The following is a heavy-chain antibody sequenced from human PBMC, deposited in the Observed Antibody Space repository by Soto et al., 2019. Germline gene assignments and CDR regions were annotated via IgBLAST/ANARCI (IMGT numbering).Heavy chain of an antibody. CDR3: AKDGYSSSFDY. D-gene: IGHD6-13*01. J-gene: IGHJ4*02. CDR1: GFTFSSYG. V-gene: IGHV3-30*18. Sequence: QVQLVESGGGVVQPGRSLRLSCAASGFTFSSYGMHWVRQAPGKWLEWVAVISYDGSNKYYADSVKGRFTISRDNSKNTLYLQMNSLRAEDTAVYYCAKDGYSSSFDYWGQGTLVTVSS. CDR2: ISYDGSNK.